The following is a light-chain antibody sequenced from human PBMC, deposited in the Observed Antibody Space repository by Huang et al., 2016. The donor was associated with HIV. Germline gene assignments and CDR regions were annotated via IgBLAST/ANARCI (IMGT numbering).Light chain of an antibody. CDR2: RTS. CDR3: QQYNSWA. CDR1: QSVSSW. V-gene: IGKV1-5*03. Sequence: DIQMTQSPSTLSASVGDRVTITCRASQSVSSWLAWYQQKPGKAPKHLIYRTSNLESGVPWRFSGRGGGTHFTLTISSLQADDFATYYCQQYNSWAFGHGTKVEIK. J-gene: IGKJ1*01.